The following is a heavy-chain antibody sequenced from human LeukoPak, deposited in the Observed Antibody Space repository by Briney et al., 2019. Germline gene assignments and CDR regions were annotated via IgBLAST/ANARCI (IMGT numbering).Heavy chain of an antibody. CDR2: INPNSGGT. J-gene: IGHJ5*02. CDR3: AKDHRPPYYYGSGSHNWFDP. CDR1: GYTFTDYY. Sequence: GASVRVSCKTSGYTFTDYYLHWVRQAPGQGLEWMGWINPNSGGTNYAQKFQGRVTMTRDTSISTAYMELSSLRAEDTAVYYCAKDHRPPYYYGSGSHNWFDPWGQGTLVTASS. V-gene: IGHV1-2*02. D-gene: IGHD3-10*01.